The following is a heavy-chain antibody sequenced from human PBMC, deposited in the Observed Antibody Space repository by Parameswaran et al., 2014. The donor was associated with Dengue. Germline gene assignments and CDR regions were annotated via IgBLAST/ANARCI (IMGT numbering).Heavy chain of an antibody. CDR2: INAGNGNT. V-gene: IGHV1-3*01. CDR3: ARQAGDV. Sequence: WVRQAPGQRLEWMGWINAGNGNTKYSQKFQGRVTITRDTSASTAYMELSSLRSEDTAVYYCARQAGDVWGQGTTVTVSS. J-gene: IGHJ6*02.